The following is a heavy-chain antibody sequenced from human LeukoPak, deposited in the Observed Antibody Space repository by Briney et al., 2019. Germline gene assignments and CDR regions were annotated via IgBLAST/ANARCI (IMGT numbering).Heavy chain of an antibody. J-gene: IGHJ4*02. D-gene: IGHD3-22*01. V-gene: IGHV3-30-3*01. CDR3: ARAYYYDSRLDY. Sequence: PGRSLRLSCAASGFTFSSYAMHWVRQAPGKGLEWVAVISYDGSNKYYADSVKGRFTISRDNSKNTLYLQMNSLRAEDTAVYYCARAYYYDSRLDYWGQGTLVTVSS. CDR2: ISYDGSNK. CDR1: GFTFSSYA.